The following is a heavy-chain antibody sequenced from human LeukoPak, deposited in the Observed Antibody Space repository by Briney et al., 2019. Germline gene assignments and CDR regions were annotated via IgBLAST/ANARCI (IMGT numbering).Heavy chain of an antibody. CDR3: ARHEGLLWFGIDY. Sequence: SETLSLTCTVSGGSISSYYWSWIRQPSGKGLEWIGYIYYSGSTNYNPSLKSRVSLSIDTSKNQFSLRLTSMAAADTAVYYCARHEGLLWFGIDYWGQGTLVTVSS. V-gene: IGHV4-59*08. CDR1: GGSISSYY. J-gene: IGHJ4*02. D-gene: IGHD3-10*01. CDR2: IYYSGST.